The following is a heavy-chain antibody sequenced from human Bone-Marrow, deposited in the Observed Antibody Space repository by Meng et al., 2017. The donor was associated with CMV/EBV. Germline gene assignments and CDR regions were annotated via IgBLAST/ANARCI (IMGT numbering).Heavy chain of an antibody. J-gene: IGHJ6*02. Sequence: ESLKISCAASGLTFSSYAMSWVRQAPGKGLEWVSAISGSGGSTYYADSVKGRFTISRDNSKNSLYLQMNSLRAEDTAVYYCARDSYDFWSGYYGMDVWGQGTTVTVSS. V-gene: IGHV3-23*01. D-gene: IGHD3-3*01. CDR1: GLTFSSYA. CDR3: ARDSYDFWSGYYGMDV. CDR2: ISGSGGST.